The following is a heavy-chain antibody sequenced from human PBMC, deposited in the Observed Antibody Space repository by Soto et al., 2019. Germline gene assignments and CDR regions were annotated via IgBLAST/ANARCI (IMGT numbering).Heavy chain of an antibody. Sequence: PSQTLSLTCAISGDSVSSNSAAWNWIRQSPSRGLEWLGRTFYRSKWYNGYAVSVKSRIIINADTSKNQFSLQLNSVTPEDAAVYYCERSITLAGLYDYYGMDVWGQGTTVTGSS. V-gene: IGHV6-1*01. CDR2: TFYRSKWYN. J-gene: IGHJ6*02. D-gene: IGHD3-10*01. CDR3: ERSITLAGLYDYYGMDV. CDR1: GDSVSSNSAA.